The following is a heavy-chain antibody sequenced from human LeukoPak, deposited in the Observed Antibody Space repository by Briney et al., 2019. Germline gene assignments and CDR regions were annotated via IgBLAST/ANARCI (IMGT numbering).Heavy chain of an antibody. CDR3: ATFSSGNYSKEPFDI. V-gene: IGHV3-7*01. CDR2: IKQDGSEK. J-gene: IGHJ3*02. Sequence: PGGSLRLSCAASGFTFSNNWMSWVRQTPGKGLEWVAKIKQDGSEKSYVDSVKGRFTISRDNAKNSLYLQMSSLRVEDTALYYCATFSSGNYSKEPFDIWGQGTMVTVSS. CDR1: GFTFSNNW. D-gene: IGHD3-22*01.